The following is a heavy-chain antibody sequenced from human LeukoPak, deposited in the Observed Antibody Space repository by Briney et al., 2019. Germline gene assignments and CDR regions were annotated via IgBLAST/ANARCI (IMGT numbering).Heavy chain of an antibody. V-gene: IGHV4-59*08. Sequence: SETLSLTCTVSGVSISSYYWSWIRQPPGKVLEWIGYIYYSGSTNYNPSLKRRVTIFVDHSKNQFSLKPSSVTAADTAVYYCARHNIGYYYDSSGDDAFDLWGQGTMVTVSS. D-gene: IGHD3-22*01. CDR2: IYYSGST. J-gene: IGHJ3*01. CDR1: GVSISSYY. CDR3: ARHNIGYYYDSSGDDAFDL.